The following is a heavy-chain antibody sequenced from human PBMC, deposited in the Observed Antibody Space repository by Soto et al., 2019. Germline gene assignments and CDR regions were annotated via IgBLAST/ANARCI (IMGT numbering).Heavy chain of an antibody. CDR2: ISKIGTVI. CDR1: GFSFSDYY. V-gene: IGHV3-11*01. Sequence: QAQLVASGGGLVKPGGSLRLSCAASGFSFSDYYMTWIRQAPGKGLEWISYISKIGTVIYYADSVRGRFTISRDNAENSLYLQMNSLRAEDTAVYYCARSEMKGLYYYMDVWGKGTTVTVSS. CDR3: ARSEMKGLYYYMDV. J-gene: IGHJ6*03.